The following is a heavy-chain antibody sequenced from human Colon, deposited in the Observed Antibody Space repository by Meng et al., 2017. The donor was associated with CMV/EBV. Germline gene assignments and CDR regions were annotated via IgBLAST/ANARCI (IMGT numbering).Heavy chain of an antibody. CDR2: ISPYNGET. CDR3: ARSTTPGIVGATSFDY. CDR1: GYTLSSYG. J-gene: IGHJ4*02. Sequence: ASVQVSCKAFGYTLSSYGITWVRQAPGQGFEWMGWISPYNGETKTAETFLGRVTVTTDTSTSTAYLEVRSLKFDDTAVYYCARSTTPGIVGATSFDYWGQGTLVTVSS. D-gene: IGHD1-26*01. V-gene: IGHV1-18*04.